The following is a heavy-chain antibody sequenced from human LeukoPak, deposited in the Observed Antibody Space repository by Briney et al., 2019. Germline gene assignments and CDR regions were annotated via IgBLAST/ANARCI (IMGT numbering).Heavy chain of an antibody. J-gene: IGHJ4*02. D-gene: IGHD6-13*01. CDR2: LSGSGGIT. CDR3: ARSTGRYSSSWNRGDY. Sequence: PGGSLRLSCAASGFAFTNYAMIWVRQAPGKGLEWVSSLSGSGGITYYADSVKGRFTISRDNSKNTLYLQMNGLRDEDSAIYTCARSTGRYSSSWNRGDYWGQGILVTVSS. V-gene: IGHV3-23*01. CDR1: GFAFTNYA.